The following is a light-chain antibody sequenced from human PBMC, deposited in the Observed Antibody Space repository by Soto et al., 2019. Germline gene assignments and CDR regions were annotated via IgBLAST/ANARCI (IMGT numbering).Light chain of an antibody. CDR3: SSYAGSNNFV. V-gene: IGLV2-8*01. Sequence: QSVLTQPPSASGSPGQSVIISCTGTSSDIGAYIYVSWYQQHPGKAPKLMISEVSRRPSGVPERFSGSKSGNTASLTVSGLQADDEAHYYCSSYAGSNNFVFGTGTKATVL. CDR1: SSDIGAYIY. J-gene: IGLJ1*01. CDR2: EVS.